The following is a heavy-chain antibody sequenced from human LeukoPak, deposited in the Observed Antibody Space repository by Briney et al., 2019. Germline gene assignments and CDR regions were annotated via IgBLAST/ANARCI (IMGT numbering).Heavy chain of an antibody. V-gene: IGHV4-34*01. Sequence: PSETLSLTCAVYGGSFSGYYWSWIRQPPGKGLEWIGEINHSGSTNYNPSLKSRVTISVDTSKNQFSLKLSSVTAADTAVYYCARGSFVVVPAAMWYYYYYYMDVWGKGTTVTVSS. D-gene: IGHD2-2*01. J-gene: IGHJ6*03. CDR1: GGSFSGYY. CDR2: INHSGST. CDR3: ARGSFVVVPAAMWYYYYYYMDV.